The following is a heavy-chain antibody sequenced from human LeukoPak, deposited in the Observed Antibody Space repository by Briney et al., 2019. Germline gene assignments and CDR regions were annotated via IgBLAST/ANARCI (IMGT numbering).Heavy chain of an antibody. J-gene: IGHJ5*02. Sequence: GGSLRLSCEASGFTVSSNDMSWVRQAPGKGLEWVSVIYSGGSTDYADSVKGRSTVSRDNSKNTLYLHMNSLRAEDTAVYYCARGPRGFDPWGQGTQVTVSS. CDR1: GFTVSSND. V-gene: IGHV3-53*01. CDR3: ARGPRGFDP. CDR2: IYSGGST.